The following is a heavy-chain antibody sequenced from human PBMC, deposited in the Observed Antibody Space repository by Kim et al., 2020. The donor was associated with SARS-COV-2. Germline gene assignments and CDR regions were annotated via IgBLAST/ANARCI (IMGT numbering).Heavy chain of an antibody. V-gene: IGHV4-34*01. Sequence: RVTISVDTSKNQFSLKLSSVTAADTAVYYCARGLRGYSYGYRLEKASFDYWGQGTLVTVSS. J-gene: IGHJ4*02. D-gene: IGHD5-18*01. CDR3: ARGLRGYSYGYRLEKASFDY.